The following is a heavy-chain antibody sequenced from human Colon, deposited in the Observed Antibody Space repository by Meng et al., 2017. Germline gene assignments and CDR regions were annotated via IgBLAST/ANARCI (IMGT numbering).Heavy chain of an antibody. CDR2: IYTSDYNPSSGST. J-gene: IGHJ4*02. CDR1: GGSFSSGNYY. D-gene: IGHD5-24*01. V-gene: IGHV4-61*10. Sequence: SETLSLTCTVSGGSFSSGNYYWSWIRQPAGKGLEWIGRIYTSDYNPSSGSTYYNPSLRSRVTISVDMSKNEFSLKLSSVTAADTAVYYCVRGNYGYKDWWGQGMLVTVSS. CDR3: VRGNYGYKDW.